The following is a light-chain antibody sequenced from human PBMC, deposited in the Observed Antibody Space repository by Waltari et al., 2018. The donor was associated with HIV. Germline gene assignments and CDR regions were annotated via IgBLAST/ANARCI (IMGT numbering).Light chain of an antibody. Sequence: DIVLTQSPGTLSLSPGARATLSCRASQSISSRFLAGYQQKLGQAPRRLIYGASSRAAGIPDRFSGSGSGTDFTLTINRLEPEDCGVFYCHHYGSSPFTFGPGTKVDIK. CDR1: QSISSRF. V-gene: IGKV3-20*01. J-gene: IGKJ3*01. CDR2: GAS. CDR3: HHYGSSPFT.